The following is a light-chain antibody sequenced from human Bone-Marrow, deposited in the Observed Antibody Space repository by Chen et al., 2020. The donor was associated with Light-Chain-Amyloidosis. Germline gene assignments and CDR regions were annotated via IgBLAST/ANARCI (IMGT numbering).Light chain of an antibody. CDR3: AAWDDSLSGVV. J-gene: IGLJ2*01. CDR1: SSNIGSNY. Sequence: QSVLTQPPSASGTPGQRVTISCSGSSSNIGSNYVFWYQQLPGTAPKLLIYKDNQRPSGVTARFSGSRSGTSGSLAISGRRSEDEADYYCAAWDDSLSGVVFGGGTKLTVL. V-gene: IGLV1-47*01. CDR2: KDN.